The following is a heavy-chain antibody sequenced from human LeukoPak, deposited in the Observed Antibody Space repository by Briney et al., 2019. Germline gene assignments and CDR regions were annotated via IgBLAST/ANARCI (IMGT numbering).Heavy chain of an antibody. CDR2: IYTSGTT. J-gene: IGHJ4*02. V-gene: IGHV4-61*02. CDR3: ARDGGPQLLLGHFDY. Sequence: SETLSLTCTVSGGSITSGSYYWSWIRQPAGKGLEWIGRIYTSGTTNYNPSLKSRVTISVDTSKNQFSLKLNSVTAADTAVYYCARDGGPQLLLGHFDYWGQGTLVTVSS. D-gene: IGHD3-22*01. CDR1: GGSITSGSYY.